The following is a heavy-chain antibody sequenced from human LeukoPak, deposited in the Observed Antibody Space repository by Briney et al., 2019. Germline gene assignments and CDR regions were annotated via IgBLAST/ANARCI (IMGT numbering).Heavy chain of an antibody. CDR2: INHSGST. Sequence: GSLRLSCAASGFTFSGHWMSWVRQPPGKGLEWIGEINHSGSTNYNPSLKSRVTISVDTSKNQFSLKLSSVTAADTAVYYCASHSYSSSWYVDVWGKGTTVTVSS. CDR1: GFTFSGHW. CDR3: ASHSYSSSWYVDV. V-gene: IGHV4-34*01. D-gene: IGHD6-13*01. J-gene: IGHJ6*03.